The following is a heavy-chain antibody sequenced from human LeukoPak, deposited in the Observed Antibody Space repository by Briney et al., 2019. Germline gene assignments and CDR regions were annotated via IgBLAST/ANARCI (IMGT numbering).Heavy chain of an antibody. CDR3: ARSPLSSRWYMYYYGMDV. Sequence: ASVKVSCKASGDTFSSYAISWVRQAPGQGLEWMGGIIPIFGTANYAQRFQGRVTITADESTSTAYMELSSLRSEDTAVYYCARSPLSSRWYMYYYGMDVWGQGTTVTVSS. J-gene: IGHJ6*02. D-gene: IGHD6-13*01. V-gene: IGHV1-69*13. CDR1: GDTFSSYA. CDR2: IIPIFGTA.